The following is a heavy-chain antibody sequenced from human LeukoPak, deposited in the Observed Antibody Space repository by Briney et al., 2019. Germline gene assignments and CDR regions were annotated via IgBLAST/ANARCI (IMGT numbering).Heavy chain of an antibody. J-gene: IGHJ6*02. Sequence: SEALSLTCAVSGGSISSSNWWSWVRQPPGKGLKWIGEIYHSGGTNYNPSLKSRVTISVDKSKNQFSLKLNSVTAADTAVYYCASVLNYYYGMDVWGQGTTVTVSS. V-gene: IGHV4-4*02. CDR2: IYHSGGT. CDR3: ASVLNYYYGMDV. CDR1: GGSISSSNW. D-gene: IGHD3-10*01.